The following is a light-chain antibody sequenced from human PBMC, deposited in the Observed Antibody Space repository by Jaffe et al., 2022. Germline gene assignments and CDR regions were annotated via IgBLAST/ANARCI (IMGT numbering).Light chain of an antibody. Sequence: QSVLTQPPSVSAALRQKVTISCSGSSSNIGNNYVSWYQQLPGTAPKLLIFDNNKRPSGIPDRFSGSKSGTSATLAITGLQTGDEADYYCGTWDSSLSAVVFGGGTKLTVL. CDR3: GTWDSSLSAVV. CDR2: DNN. CDR1: SSNIGNNY. J-gene: IGLJ2*01. V-gene: IGLV1-51*01.